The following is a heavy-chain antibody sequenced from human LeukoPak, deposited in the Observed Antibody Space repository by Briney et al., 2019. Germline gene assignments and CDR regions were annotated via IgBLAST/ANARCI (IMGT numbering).Heavy chain of an antibody. V-gene: IGHV4-61*02. J-gene: IGHJ2*01. CDR3: ARDRSGSYDWYFDL. CDR1: GGSISSGSYY. D-gene: IGHD1-26*01. Sequence: PSETLSLTCSVSGGSISSGSYYWSWIRQPAGKGLEWIGRIYTSGSTNYNPSLKSRVTISVDTSKSQFSLKLSSVTAADTAVYYCARDRSGSYDWYFDLWGRGTLVTVSS. CDR2: IYTSGST.